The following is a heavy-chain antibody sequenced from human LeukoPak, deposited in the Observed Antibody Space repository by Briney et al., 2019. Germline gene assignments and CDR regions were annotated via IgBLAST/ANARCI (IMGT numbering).Heavy chain of an antibody. J-gene: IGHJ4*02. CDR2: IYHSGST. V-gene: IGHV4-30-2*01. CDR1: GGSISSGGYS. CDR3: ARGLQTYYFDY. Sequence: SETLSLTCAVSGGSISSGGYSWGWIRQPPGKGLEWIGYIYHSGSTYYNPSLKSRVTISVDRYKNQFSLKLSSVTAADTAVYYCARGLQTYYFDYWGQGTLVTVSS.